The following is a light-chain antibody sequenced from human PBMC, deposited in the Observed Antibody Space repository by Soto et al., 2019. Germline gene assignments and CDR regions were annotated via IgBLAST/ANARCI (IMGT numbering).Light chain of an antibody. CDR3: QQYGSSPPT. V-gene: IGKV3-15*01. J-gene: IGKJ5*01. Sequence: EIMMTQSPATLSVSPGERATVSCRASQSVSRNLAWYQQKPGQAPRLLTSDASTRASGIPARFSGSGSGTDFTLTISRLEPEDFAVYYCQQYGSSPPTFGQGTRLEIK. CDR2: DAS. CDR1: QSVSRN.